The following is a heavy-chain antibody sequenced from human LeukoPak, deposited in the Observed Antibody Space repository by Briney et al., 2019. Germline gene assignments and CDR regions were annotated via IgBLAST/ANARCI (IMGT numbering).Heavy chain of an antibody. CDR3: ASRSGGDYPYFDY. Sequence: GGSLRLSCAASDFTVSRNYMSWVRQAPGKGLEWVSVIYSGGTTKYADSVKGRFTISRDNSRNTLYLQMNSLRVEDTALYYCASRSGGDYPYFDYWGQGTLVTVSS. D-gene: IGHD4-17*01. CDR1: DFTVSRNY. CDR2: IYSGGTT. V-gene: IGHV3-53*01. J-gene: IGHJ4*02.